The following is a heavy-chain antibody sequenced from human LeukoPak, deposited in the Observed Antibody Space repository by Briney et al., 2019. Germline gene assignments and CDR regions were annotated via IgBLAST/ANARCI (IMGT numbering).Heavy chain of an antibody. V-gene: IGHV3-11*04. D-gene: IGHD2-2*01. CDR1: GFTFSDYY. CDR2: ISSSGSTI. CDR3: AARDDCSSTSRSDY. J-gene: IGHJ4*02. Sequence: GGSLRLSCAASGFTFSDYYMSWIRQAPGKGLEWVSYISSSGSTIYYADSVKGRFTISRDNAKNSLYLQMNSLRAEDTAVYYCAARDDCSSTSRSDYWGQGTLVTVSS.